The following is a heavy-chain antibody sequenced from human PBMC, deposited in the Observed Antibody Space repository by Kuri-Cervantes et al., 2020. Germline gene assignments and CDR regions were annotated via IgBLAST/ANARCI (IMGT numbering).Heavy chain of an antibody. D-gene: IGHD3-22*01. CDR3: AKGAHYYDSSDDAFDI. CDR1: GFTFSSYA. CDR2: ISYDGSNK. J-gene: IGHJ3*02. Sequence: GESLKISCAASGFTFSSYAVHWARQAPGKGLEWVAVISYDGSNKYYADSVKGRFTISRDNSKNTLYLQMNSLRAEDTAVYYCAKGAHYYDSSDDAFDIWGQGTMVTVSS. V-gene: IGHV3-30-3*01.